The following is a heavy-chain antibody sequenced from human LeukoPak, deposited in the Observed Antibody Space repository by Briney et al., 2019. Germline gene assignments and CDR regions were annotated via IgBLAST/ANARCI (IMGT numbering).Heavy chain of an antibody. D-gene: IGHD3-22*01. CDR2: ITPIFGTA. J-gene: IGHJ4*02. V-gene: IGHV1-69*13. CDR3: AREWGLESSGYYYAY. Sequence: ASVEVSCKAYGGTFSRFTISWVRQAPGQGFEWMGGITPIFGTANFAQKFQGRVSITADGSTSTAFMELSSLRSKDTAVYYCAREWGLESSGYYYAYWGQGTLVTVSS. CDR1: GGTFSRFT.